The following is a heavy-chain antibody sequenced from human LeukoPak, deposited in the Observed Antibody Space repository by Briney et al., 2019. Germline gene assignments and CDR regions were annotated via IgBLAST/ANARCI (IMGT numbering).Heavy chain of an antibody. CDR2: IIPIFGTA. CDR1: GGTFSSYA. CDR3: ARDSFPYTADGFS. D-gene: IGHD3-16*01. V-gene: IGHV1-69*13. J-gene: IGHJ5*02. Sequence: SVKVSCKASGGTFSSYAISWVRQAPGQGLEWMGGIIPIFGTANYAQKFQGRVTITADESTSTVYMELSSLRSDDTAVYYCARDSFPYTADGFSWGQGTLVTVSS.